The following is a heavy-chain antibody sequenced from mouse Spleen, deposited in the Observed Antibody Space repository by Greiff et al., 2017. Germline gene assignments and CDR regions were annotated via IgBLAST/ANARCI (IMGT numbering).Heavy chain of an antibody. J-gene: IGHJ2*01. CDR3: ARHTGGDYFDY. V-gene: IGHV5-9-3*01. CDR2: ISSGGSYT. CDR1: GFTFSSYA. Sequence: EVKVVESGGGLVKPGGSLKLSCAASGFTFSSYAMSWVRQTPEKRLEWVATISSGGSYTYYPDSVKGRFTISRDNAKNTLYLQMSSLRSEDTAMYYCARHTGGDYFDYWGQGTTLTVSS. D-gene: IGHD4-1*01.